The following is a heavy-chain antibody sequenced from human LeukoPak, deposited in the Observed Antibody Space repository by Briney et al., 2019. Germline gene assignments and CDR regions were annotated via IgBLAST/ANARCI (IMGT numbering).Heavy chain of an antibody. CDR1: GGSVGSNY. CDR3: ARQGVATAIDY. D-gene: IGHD2-21*02. CDR2: ISYSGDT. Sequence: TTSETLSLTCSVSGGSVGSNYWSWVRQPPGKGLEWIGYISYSGDTKYNPSLKSRVTMSVDTSKNLFALKLSSVTAADTAVYYCARQGVATAIDYWGQGTLVTVSS. J-gene: IGHJ4*02. V-gene: IGHV4-59*02.